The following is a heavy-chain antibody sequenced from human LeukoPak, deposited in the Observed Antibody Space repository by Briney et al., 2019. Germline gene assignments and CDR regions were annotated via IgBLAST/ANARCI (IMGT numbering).Heavy chain of an antibody. J-gene: IGHJ5*02. CDR2: INHSGST. V-gene: IGHV4-34*01. CDR1: GGSFSGYY. D-gene: IGHD3-22*01. Sequence: SETLSLTCAVYGGSFSGYYWSWIRQPPGKGLGWIGEINHSGSTNYNPSLKSRVTISVDTSKNQFSLKLSSVTAADTAVYYCARVDDSSGYGWFDPWGQGTLVTVSS. CDR3: ARVDDSSGYGWFDP.